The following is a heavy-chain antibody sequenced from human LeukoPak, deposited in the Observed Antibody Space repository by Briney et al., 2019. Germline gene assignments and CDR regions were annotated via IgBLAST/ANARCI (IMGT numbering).Heavy chain of an antibody. D-gene: IGHD6-19*01. Sequence: ASVKVSCKASGYTFTSYGISWVRQAPGQGLEWMGWISAYNGNTNYAQKFQGRVTMTRDTSISTAYMELSRLRSDDTAVYYCARDRYSSGWYYYYYYMDVWGKGTTVTVSS. CDR3: ARDRYSSGWYYYYYYMDV. CDR1: GYTFTSYG. V-gene: IGHV1-18*01. J-gene: IGHJ6*03. CDR2: ISAYNGNT.